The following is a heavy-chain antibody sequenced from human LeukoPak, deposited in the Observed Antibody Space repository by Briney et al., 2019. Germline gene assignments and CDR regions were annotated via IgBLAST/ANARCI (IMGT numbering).Heavy chain of an antibody. CDR1: GFTFSSYS. J-gene: IGHJ4*02. CDR3: ARSDYYGSGSSLYYFDY. V-gene: IGHV3-21*01. Sequence: GGSLRLSCAASGFTFSSYSMHWVRQAPGKGLEWVSSISSSSRYIYYADSVKGRFTISRNNAKNSLYLQMNSLRAEDTAVYYCARSDYYGSGSSLYYFDYWGQGTLVTVSS. CDR2: ISSSSRYI. D-gene: IGHD3-10*01.